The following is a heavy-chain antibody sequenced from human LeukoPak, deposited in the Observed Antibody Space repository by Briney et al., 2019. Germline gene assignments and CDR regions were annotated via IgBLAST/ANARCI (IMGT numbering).Heavy chain of an antibody. J-gene: IGHJ6*03. CDR3: ARGGSGSPYYYYYMVV. D-gene: IGHD3-3*01. CDR1: GFTFSNSG. CDR2: ISSSSSYI. V-gene: IGHV3-21*01. Sequence: GGSLRLSCAASGFTFSNSGMHWVRQAPGKGLEWVSSISSSSSYIYYADSVKGRFTISRDNAKNSLYLQMNSLRAEDTAVYYCARGGSGSPYYYYYMVVWGEGTTVPVSS.